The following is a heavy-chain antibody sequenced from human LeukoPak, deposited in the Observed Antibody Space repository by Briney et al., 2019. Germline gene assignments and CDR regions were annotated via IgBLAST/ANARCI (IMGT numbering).Heavy chain of an antibody. CDR2: IYSGGST. V-gene: IGHV3-66*01. Sequence: GGSLRLSCAASGFTVSSNYMSWVRQAPGKGLEWVSVIYSGGSTYYADSVKGRFTISRDNSKNTLYLQMNSLRAEDTAVYYCARAPGVAVAKPSFPFDYWGQGTLVTVSS. J-gene: IGHJ4*02. D-gene: IGHD6-19*01. CDR1: GFTVSSNY. CDR3: ARAPGVAVAKPSFPFDY.